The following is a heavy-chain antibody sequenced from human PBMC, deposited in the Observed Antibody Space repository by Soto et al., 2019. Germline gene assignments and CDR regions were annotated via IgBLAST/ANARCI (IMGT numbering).Heavy chain of an antibody. Sequence: DSVKVSFKASGYTFTSYYMHWVRQPPRQGLEWMGIINPSGGSTSYAQKFQGRVTMTRDTSTSTVYMELSSLISEDTAVYYCARDSRSTRALDIWGQGTMVTVSS. CDR3: ARDSRSTRALDI. D-gene: IGHD6-6*01. CDR2: INPSGGST. V-gene: IGHV1-46*03. J-gene: IGHJ3*02. CDR1: GYTFTSYY.